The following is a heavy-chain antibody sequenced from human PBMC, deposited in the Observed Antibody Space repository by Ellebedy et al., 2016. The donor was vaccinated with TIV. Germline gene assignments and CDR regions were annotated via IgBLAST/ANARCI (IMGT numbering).Heavy chain of an antibody. CDR3: ARYSGSGTYYRNGMDV. J-gene: IGHJ6*02. CDR1: GGTFSSYA. Sequence: AASVKVSCKASGGTFSSYAISWVRQAPGQGLEWMGRIIPILGIANYAQKFQGRVTITADKSTDTAYMELRSLRSDDTAVYFCARYSGSGTYYRNGMDVWGQGTTVTVSS. V-gene: IGHV1-69*04. D-gene: IGHD3-10*01. CDR2: IIPILGIA.